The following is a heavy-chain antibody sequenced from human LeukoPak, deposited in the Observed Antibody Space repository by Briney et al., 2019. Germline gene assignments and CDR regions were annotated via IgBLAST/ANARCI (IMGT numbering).Heavy chain of an antibody. CDR3: AKEGHSGRALGKPLDY. CDR1: GFTFDDYA. J-gene: IGHJ4*02. D-gene: IGHD1-26*01. CDR2: ISWNSGSI. Sequence: GGSLRLSCAASGFTFDDYAMHWVRQAPGKGLEWVSGISWNSGSIGYADSVKGRFTISRDNAKNSLYLQMNSLRAEDTALYYCAKEGHSGRALGKPLDYWGQGTLVTVSS. V-gene: IGHV3-9*01.